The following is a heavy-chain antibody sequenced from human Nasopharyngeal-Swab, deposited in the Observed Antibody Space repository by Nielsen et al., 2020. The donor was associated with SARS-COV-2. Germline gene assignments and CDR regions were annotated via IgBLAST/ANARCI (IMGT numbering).Heavy chain of an antibody. Sequence: GGSLRLSCAASGFTFSGFGMHWVRQAPGKGLEWVAFIAHDASNEYYGDSVKGRFSISRDNDKGLLYLQMNSLSVEDTATYFCARGRYSAYWGQGALVTVSS. CDR1: GFTFSGFG. CDR2: IAHDASNE. J-gene: IGHJ4*01. D-gene: IGHD3-9*01. CDR3: ARGRYSAY. V-gene: IGHV3-30*03.